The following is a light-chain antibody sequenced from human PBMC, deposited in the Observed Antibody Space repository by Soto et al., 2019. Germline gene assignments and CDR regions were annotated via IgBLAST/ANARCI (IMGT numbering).Light chain of an antibody. Sequence: EIVLTQSPGTLSLSPGDRATLSCRASQSVNSNYLAWYQRKPGQAPRLLIYGASNRATDIPYRFSASGSGTDFTLTITRLEAEDFAGYYCQQYDSTPPTFGQGTKVEV. J-gene: IGKJ1*01. CDR2: GAS. CDR1: QSVNSNY. CDR3: QQYDSTPPT. V-gene: IGKV3-20*01.